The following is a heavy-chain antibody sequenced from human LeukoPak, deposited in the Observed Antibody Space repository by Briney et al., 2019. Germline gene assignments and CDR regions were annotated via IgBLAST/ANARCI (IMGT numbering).Heavy chain of an antibody. V-gene: IGHV3-64*04. CDR1: GFTFSAYA. D-gene: IGHD3-16*02. CDR3: AKVYRGSRYD. Sequence: GGSLRLSCSASGFTFSAYAMYWVRQAPGKGLEYVSGISNNGGSSFYADSVKGRFTISRDNSKNTLYLQMSSLRAEDTAIYYCAKVYRGSRYDWGQGTLVTVSS. CDR2: ISNNGGSS. J-gene: IGHJ4*02.